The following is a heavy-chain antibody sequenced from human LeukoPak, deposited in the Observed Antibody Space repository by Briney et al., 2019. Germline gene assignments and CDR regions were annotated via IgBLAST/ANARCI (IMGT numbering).Heavy chain of an antibody. V-gene: IGHV1-8*03. D-gene: IGHD3-10*01. J-gene: IGHJ4*02. CDR3: ARALRSYFDY. CDR2: MNPNSGNT. Sequence: ASVKVSCKASGGTFSSYAISWVRQAPGQGLEWMGWMNPNSGNTGYAQKFQGRVTITRNTSISTAYMELSSLRSEDTAVYYCARALRSYFDYWGQGTLVTVSS. CDR1: GGTFSSYA.